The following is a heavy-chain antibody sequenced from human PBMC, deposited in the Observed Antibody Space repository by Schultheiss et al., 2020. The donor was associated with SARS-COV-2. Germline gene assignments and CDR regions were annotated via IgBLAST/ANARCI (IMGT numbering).Heavy chain of an antibody. J-gene: IGHJ3*02. CDR2: IYTSGST. Sequence: SETLSLTCTVSGGSISSYYWSWIRQPAGKGLEWIRRIYTSGSTNYNPSLKSRVTISVDTSKNQFSRKLGSVTAADTAVYYCARAAIFEREADAFDIWGQGTMVTVSS. D-gene: IGHD3-3*01. CDR1: GGSISSYY. V-gene: IGHV4-4*07. CDR3: ARAAIFEREADAFDI.